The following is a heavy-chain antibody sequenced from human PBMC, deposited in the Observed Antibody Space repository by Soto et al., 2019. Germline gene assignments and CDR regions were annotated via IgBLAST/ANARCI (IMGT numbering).Heavy chain of an antibody. V-gene: IGHV3-9*01. CDR1: GFTFDDYA. CDR2: ISWNSGRI. J-gene: IGHJ5*02. CDR3: AREYCSSTSCLNWFDP. D-gene: IGHD2-2*01. Sequence: GGSLRLSCAASGFTFDDYAMYWVRQVPGKGLEWVSGISWNSGRIGYADSVKGRFTISRDNAKNSLYLQMNSLRAEDTAEFYCAREYCSSTSCLNWFDPWGQGTLVTVSS.